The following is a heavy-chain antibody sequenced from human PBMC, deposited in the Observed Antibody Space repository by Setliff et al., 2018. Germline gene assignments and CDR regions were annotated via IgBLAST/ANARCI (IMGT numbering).Heavy chain of an antibody. CDR3: ARVGRYVDTAMVFDY. Sequence: VASVKVSCKASGYTFTSYYMHWVRQAPGQGLEWMGIINPSGGSTSYAQKFQGRVTMTRDTSTSTVYMELSSLRSEDTAVYYCARVGRYVDTAMVFDYWCQGTLVTVSS. D-gene: IGHD5-18*01. CDR1: GYTFTSYY. V-gene: IGHV1-46*01. CDR2: INPSGGST. J-gene: IGHJ4*02.